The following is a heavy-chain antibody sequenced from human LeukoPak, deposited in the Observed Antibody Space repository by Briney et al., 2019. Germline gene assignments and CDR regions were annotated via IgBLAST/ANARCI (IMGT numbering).Heavy chain of an antibody. Sequence: GGLLRLSCAASGFTFSSYWMHWVRQAPGKGLVWVSRFNSDGSRTTYADSVKGRSTISRDNAKNTLYLQMNSLRAEDTAVYYCARGRYSNGMDVWGQGTTVTVSS. CDR1: GFTFSSYW. CDR2: FNSDGSRT. D-gene: IGHD6-13*01. V-gene: IGHV3-74*01. J-gene: IGHJ6*02. CDR3: ARGRYSNGMDV.